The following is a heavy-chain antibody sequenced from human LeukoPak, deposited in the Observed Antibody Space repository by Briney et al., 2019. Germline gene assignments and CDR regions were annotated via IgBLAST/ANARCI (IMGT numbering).Heavy chain of an antibody. CDR1: GYSISSGYY. D-gene: IGHD1-26*01. CDR3: ARVQWELRWFDP. CDR2: IYHSGST. Sequence: PSETLSLTCTVSGYSISSGYYWGWIRQPPGKGLGWIGSIYHSGSTYYNPSLKSRVTISVDTSKNQFSLKLSSVTAADTAVYYCARVQWELRWFDPWGQGTLVTVSS. V-gene: IGHV4-38-2*02. J-gene: IGHJ5*02.